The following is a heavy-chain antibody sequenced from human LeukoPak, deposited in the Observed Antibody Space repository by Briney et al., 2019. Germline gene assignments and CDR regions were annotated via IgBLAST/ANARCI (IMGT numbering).Heavy chain of an antibody. CDR2: IYYSGST. Sequence: PSETLSLTCTVPGGSISIYYWSWIRQPLGKGWGWIGYIYYSGSTNYNPSLKSRVTISVDTSKNQFSLKLRSVTAADTAVYYCARDGDERWLQVGGAFDIWGQGTMVTVSS. V-gene: IGHV4-59*01. CDR1: GGSISIYY. CDR3: ARDGDERWLQVGGAFDI. J-gene: IGHJ3*02. D-gene: IGHD5-24*01.